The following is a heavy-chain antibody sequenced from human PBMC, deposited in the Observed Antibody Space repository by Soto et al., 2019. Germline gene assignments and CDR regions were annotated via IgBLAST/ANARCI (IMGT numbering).Heavy chain of an antibody. CDR2: INHSGST. D-gene: IGHD3-3*01. Sequence: KTSETLSLTCAVYGGSFSGYYWSWIRQPPGKGLEWIGEINHSGSTNYNPSLKSRVTISVDTSKHQFSLKLSSVTAADTAVYYCARELDAIWSGYHYYYYYYGMDVWGQGTTVTVSS. J-gene: IGHJ6*02. CDR1: GGSFSGYY. CDR3: ARELDAIWSGYHYYYYYYGMDV. V-gene: IGHV4-34*01.